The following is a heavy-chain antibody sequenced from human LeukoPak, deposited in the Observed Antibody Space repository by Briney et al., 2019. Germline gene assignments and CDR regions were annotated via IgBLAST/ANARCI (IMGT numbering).Heavy chain of an antibody. CDR3: ARGVLLWFGELLGHFDY. D-gene: IGHD3-10*01. Sequence: GASVKVSCKASGYTFTSYAMHWVRQAPGQGLEWMGWINAGNGNTKYSQKFRGRVTITRDTSASTAYMELSSLRSEDTAVYYCARGVLLWFGELLGHFDYWGQGTLVTVSS. CDR1: GYTFTSYA. CDR2: INAGNGNT. V-gene: IGHV1-3*01. J-gene: IGHJ4*02.